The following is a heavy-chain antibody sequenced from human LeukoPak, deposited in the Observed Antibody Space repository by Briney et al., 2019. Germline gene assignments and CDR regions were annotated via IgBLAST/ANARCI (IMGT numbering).Heavy chain of an antibody. J-gene: IGHJ4*02. V-gene: IGHV3-30-3*01. D-gene: IGHD5-12*01. Sequence: PGGSLRLSCAASGFTFSSYAMHWVRQAPGKGLEWVALISYDGSNKYYADSVKGRFTISRDKSKNTLYLQMNSLRAEDTGVYYCAREAVALGGYVWDYWGQGTLVTVSS. CDR1: GFTFSSYA. CDR3: AREAVALGGYVWDY. CDR2: ISYDGSNK.